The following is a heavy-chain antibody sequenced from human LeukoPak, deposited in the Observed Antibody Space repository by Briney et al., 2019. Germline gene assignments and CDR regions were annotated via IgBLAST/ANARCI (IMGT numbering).Heavy chain of an antibody. V-gene: IGHV4-34*01. J-gene: IGHJ6*04. CDR3: ARDLQATADV. Sequence: PSETLSLTCAVYGGSFSGYYWSWIRQPPGKGLQWIGEINHSRSTNYNPSLKSRVTISLDTSKNQFSLKLSSVTAADTAVYYCARDLQATADVWGKGTTVTVSS. CDR1: GGSFSGYY. D-gene: IGHD5-12*01. CDR2: INHSRST.